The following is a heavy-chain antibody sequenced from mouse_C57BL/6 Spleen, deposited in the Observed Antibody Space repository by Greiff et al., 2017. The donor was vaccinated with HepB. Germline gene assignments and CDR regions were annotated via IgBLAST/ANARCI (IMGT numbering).Heavy chain of an antibody. CDR3: ARGNMGYYFDY. J-gene: IGHJ2*01. D-gene: IGHD1-1*02. CDR2: INYDGSST. Sequence: EVHLVESAGGLVQPGSSMKLSCTASGFTFSDYYMAWVRQVPEKGLEWVANINYDGSSTYYLDSLKSRFIISRDNAKNILYLQMSSLKSEDTATYYCARGNMGYYFDYWGQGTTLTVSS. CDR1: GFTFSDYY. V-gene: IGHV5-16*01.